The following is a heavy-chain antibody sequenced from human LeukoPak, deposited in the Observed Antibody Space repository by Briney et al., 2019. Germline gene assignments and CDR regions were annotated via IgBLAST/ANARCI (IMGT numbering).Heavy chain of an antibody. V-gene: IGHV1-69*13. D-gene: IGHD3-9*01. CDR2: IIPIFGTA. J-gene: IGHJ4*02. Sequence: SVKVSCKASGGTFSSYAISWVRQAPGQGLEWMGGIIPIFGTANYAQKFQCRVTITADESTSTAYMELSSLRSEDTAVYYCARDLPYYDILTGYPQYYFDYWGQGTLVTVSS. CDR1: GGTFSSYA. CDR3: ARDLPYYDILTGYPQYYFDY.